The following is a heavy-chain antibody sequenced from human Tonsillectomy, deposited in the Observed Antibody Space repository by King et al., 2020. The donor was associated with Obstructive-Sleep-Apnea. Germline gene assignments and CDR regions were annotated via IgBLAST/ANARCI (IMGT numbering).Heavy chain of an antibody. V-gene: IGHV3-7*03. Sequence: VQLVESGGGLVQPGGSLRLSCAASGFTFSSYWMSWVRQAPGKGLEWVANIKEDVSEKYYVDSVKGRFTISRDNAKNSVYLQMNSLRAEDTAVYYCARDLLRTSWEFDYWGQGTLVTVSS. CDR1: GFTFSSYW. CDR2: IKEDVSEK. D-gene: IGHD2-2*01. J-gene: IGHJ4*02. CDR3: ARDLLRTSWEFDY.